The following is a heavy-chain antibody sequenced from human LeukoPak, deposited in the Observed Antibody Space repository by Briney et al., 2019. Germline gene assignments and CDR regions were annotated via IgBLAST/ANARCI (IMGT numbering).Heavy chain of an antibody. CDR2: MSPNSGIT. J-gene: IGHJ4*02. V-gene: IGHV1-8*01. CDR1: GYTFTSYD. Sequence: ASVKVSCKASGYTFTSYDINWVRQATGQGLEWMGWMSPNSGITGYAQKFQGRVTMTRNTAISTAYMELSSLRSGDTAVYYCVRTPPNWGADYWGQGTLVTVSS. CDR3: VRTPPNWGADY. D-gene: IGHD7-27*01.